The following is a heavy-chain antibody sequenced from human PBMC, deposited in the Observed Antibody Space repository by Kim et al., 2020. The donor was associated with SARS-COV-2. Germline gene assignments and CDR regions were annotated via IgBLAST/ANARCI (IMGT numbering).Heavy chain of an antibody. CDR1: GGSFSGYY. D-gene: IGHD6-19*01. Sequence: SETLSLTCAVYGGSFSGYYWSWIRQPPGKGLEWIGEINHSGSTNYNPSLKSRVTISVDTSKNQFSLKLSSVTAADTAVYYCARGGGGWYSYFDYWGQGTLVTVSS. CDR3: ARGGGGWYSYFDY. V-gene: IGHV4-34*01. J-gene: IGHJ4*02. CDR2: INHSGST.